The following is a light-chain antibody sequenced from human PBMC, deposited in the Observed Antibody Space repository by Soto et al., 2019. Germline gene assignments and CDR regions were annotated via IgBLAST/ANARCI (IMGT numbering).Light chain of an antibody. Sequence: QSVLTQPPSVSAAPGQKVTISCSGSSSNIGNNYVSWYQQLPGTAPTLLIYDNNKRPAGIPDRFSASKSGTSATLGIIGLQIGDEADYYCGTWDNSLSAGIFGTGTKLTVL. V-gene: IGLV1-51*01. J-gene: IGLJ1*01. CDR2: DNN. CDR3: GTWDNSLSAGI. CDR1: SSNIGNNY.